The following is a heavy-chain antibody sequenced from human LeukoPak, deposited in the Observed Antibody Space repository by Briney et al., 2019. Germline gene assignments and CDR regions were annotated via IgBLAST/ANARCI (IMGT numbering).Heavy chain of an antibody. CDR2: IWYDGSNK. V-gene: IGHV3-33*01. J-gene: IGHJ4*02. D-gene: IGHD5-18*01. CDR1: GFTFSSYG. Sequence: PGRSLRLSCAASGFTFSSYGMHWVRQAPGKGLEWVAVIWYDGSNKYYADSVKGRFTISRDNSKNTLYLQMNSLRAEDTAVYYCAREGGRYSYGYDPLDYWGQGTLVTVSS. CDR3: AREGGRYSYGYDPLDY.